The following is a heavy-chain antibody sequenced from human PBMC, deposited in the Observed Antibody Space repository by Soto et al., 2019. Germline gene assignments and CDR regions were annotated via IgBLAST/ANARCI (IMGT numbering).Heavy chain of an antibody. CDR3: TRRAIMSTFGGAIIIDY. CDR2: LNPTTGNT. CDR1: GYLFNSSD. V-gene: IGHV1-8*01. Sequence: ASVKVSCKASGYLFNSSDSNWARQATGQGLEWMGWLNPTTGNTGYAQNFQGRVTMTGNPDISTGYSELSSLKSEDTAVYYFTRRAIMSTFGGAIIIDYRGQGCLDLVSS. D-gene: IGHD3-16*01. J-gene: IGHJ4*02.